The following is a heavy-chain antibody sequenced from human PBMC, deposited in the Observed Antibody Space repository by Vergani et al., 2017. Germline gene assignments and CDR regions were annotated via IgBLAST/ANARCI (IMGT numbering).Heavy chain of an antibody. CDR3: TKVRNYYDSSGYGDI. Sequence: VQLVESGGGVVQPGRSLRLSCAASGFTFSSYAMSWVRQAPGKGLEWVSAISGSGGSTYYADSLQGRFTISRDNSKNTLYLQMNSLRAEDTAVYYCTKVRNYYDSSGYGDIWGQGTMVTVSS. CDR1: GFTFSSYA. D-gene: IGHD3-22*01. J-gene: IGHJ3*02. CDR2: ISGSGGST. V-gene: IGHV3-23*04.